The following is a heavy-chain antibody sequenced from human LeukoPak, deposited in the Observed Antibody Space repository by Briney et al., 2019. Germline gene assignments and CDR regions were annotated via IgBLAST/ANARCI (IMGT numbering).Heavy chain of an antibody. J-gene: IGHJ5*02. CDR1: GDSIGSSGYY. CDR2: FYRSERT. Sequence: SETLSLTCTVSGDSIGSSGYYWGWIRQPPGKGLEWIGSFYRSERTSYNPSLYSRVTISVDTSKNQVSLELNSVTAADTAVYYCARLEGSGVTGPQSWGQGTLVTVSS. D-gene: IGHD3-9*01. V-gene: IGHV4-39*01. CDR3: ARLEGSGVTGPQS.